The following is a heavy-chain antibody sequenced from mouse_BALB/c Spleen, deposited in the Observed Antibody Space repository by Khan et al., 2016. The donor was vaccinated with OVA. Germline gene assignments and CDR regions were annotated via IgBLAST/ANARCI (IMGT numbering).Heavy chain of an antibody. J-gene: IGHJ3*01. Sequence: EVELVESGGDLVKPGGSLKLSCAASGFTFSSYSMSWVRQTPDKRLEWVASISSGGDYTYSPDSVKGRFTLSRDNAKTTLYLQMSELKSEDAAMYCCADRLPGSVAYWGQGTLVTVSA. V-gene: IGHV5-6*01. CDR2: ISSGGDYT. CDR3: ADRLPGSVAY. CDR1: GFTFSSYS. D-gene: IGHD4-1*01.